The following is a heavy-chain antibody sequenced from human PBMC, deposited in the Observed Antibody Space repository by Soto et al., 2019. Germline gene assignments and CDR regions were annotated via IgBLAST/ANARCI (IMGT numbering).Heavy chain of an antibody. V-gene: IGHV1-18*04. CDR3: ARDHLRYCSGRSCYPGADYGMDV. CDR2: ISAYNGNT. Sequence: AAVKVSCKAFGCSFTSYGINCVRQAPGQGRERMEWISAYNGNTNYGQKLQGRATMTTDTSTSTAYMELKSLRSDDTAVYDGARDHLRYCSGRSCYPGADYGMDVWGQGTPVTVSS. J-gene: IGHJ6*02. CDR1: GCSFTSYG. D-gene: IGHD2-15*01.